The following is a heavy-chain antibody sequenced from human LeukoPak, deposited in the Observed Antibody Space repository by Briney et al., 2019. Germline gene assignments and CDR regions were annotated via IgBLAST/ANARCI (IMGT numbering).Heavy chain of an antibody. D-gene: IGHD5-12*01. J-gene: IGHJ4*02. CDR2: IDPSDSYT. CDR3: ARAYRGYSGYDLD. CDR1: GYSFTTYW. V-gene: IGHV5-10-1*01. Sequence: ESLQISCKGSGYSFTTYWISWGRQLPGEGLEWMGRIDPSDSYTNYSPSFQGHVTISADKSITTAYLQWSSLKASDTAIYYCARAYRGYSGYDLDWGQGTLVTVSS.